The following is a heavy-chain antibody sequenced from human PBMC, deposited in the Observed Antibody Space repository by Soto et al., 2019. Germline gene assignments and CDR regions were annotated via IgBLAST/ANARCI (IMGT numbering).Heavy chain of an antibody. CDR2: LSGSGGST. D-gene: IGHD2-2*01. Sequence: GRSPGLSCAASCCNFRNYAMSYVRQAPGKGLEWVSTLSGSGGSTYYADSVKGRFTISRDNSKNTLYLQMNSLRAEDTAVYYCAKDTVPVATPWFDPWGQGTLVTVSS. CDR3: AKDTVPVATPWFDP. V-gene: IGHV3-23*01. J-gene: IGHJ5*02. CDR1: CCNFRNYA.